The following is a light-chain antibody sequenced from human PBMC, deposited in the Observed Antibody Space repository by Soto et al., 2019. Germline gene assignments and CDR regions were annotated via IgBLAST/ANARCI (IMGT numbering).Light chain of an antibody. Sequence: QAVVTQEPSLTVSPGGTVTLTCGSSTGTVTSGHYPYWFQQKPGQAPRTLIYHTSTKQSWTPARFSGSLLGGKAALTLSGAQPDDEADYYCLLSYSGARVFGGGTQLTVL. CDR3: LLSYSGARV. J-gene: IGLJ3*02. CDR1: TGTVTSGHY. CDR2: HTS. V-gene: IGLV7-46*01.